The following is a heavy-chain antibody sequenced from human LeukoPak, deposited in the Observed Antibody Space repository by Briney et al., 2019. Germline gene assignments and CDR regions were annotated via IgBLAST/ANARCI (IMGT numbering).Heavy chain of an antibody. V-gene: IGHV3-9*01. CDR2: ISWNSGSI. Sequence: GGSLRLSCAASGFTFDDYAMHWVRQAPGKGLEWVSGISWNSGSIGYADSVKGRFTISRDNAKNSLYLQMNSLRAEDTAVYYCARKTANWFDPRGQGTLVTVSS. J-gene: IGHJ5*02. CDR3: ARKTANWFDP. CDR1: GFTFDDYA.